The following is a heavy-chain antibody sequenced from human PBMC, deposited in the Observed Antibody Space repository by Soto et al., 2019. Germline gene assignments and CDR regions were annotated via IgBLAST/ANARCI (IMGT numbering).Heavy chain of an antibody. Sequence: ESGGGLVKPGGSLRLSCAASGFTFSSYSMNWVRQAPGKGLEWVSSISSSSSYIYYADSVKGRFTISRDNAKNSLYLQMNSLRAEDTAVYYCARDHSSWFAFDIWGQGTMVTVSS. D-gene: IGHD6-13*01. CDR1: GFTFSSYS. J-gene: IGHJ3*02. CDR2: ISSSSSYI. V-gene: IGHV3-21*01. CDR3: ARDHSSWFAFDI.